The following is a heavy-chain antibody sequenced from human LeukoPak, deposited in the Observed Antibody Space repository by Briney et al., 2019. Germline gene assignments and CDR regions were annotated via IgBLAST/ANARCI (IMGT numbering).Heavy chain of an antibody. CDR2: IKSTTDGGTT. CDR3: ALLYSYYYMDV. Sequence: GGSLRLSCAASGFTSSNAWMSWVRQAPGKGREGVGLIKSTTDGGTTDYAAPVKGRFSISRDESRNTLYLQMNSLNTDDSAVYYCALLYSYYYMDVWGKGTTVTISS. CDR1: GFTSSNAW. J-gene: IGHJ6*03. V-gene: IGHV3-15*05.